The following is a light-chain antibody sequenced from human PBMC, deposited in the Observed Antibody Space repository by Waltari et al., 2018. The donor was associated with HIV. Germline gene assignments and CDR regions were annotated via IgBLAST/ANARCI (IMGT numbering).Light chain of an antibody. CDR1: RPNIGNNH. CDR2: DNN. Sequence: QSVLTQPPSVSAAPGQKVTIPCSGSRPNIGNNHVSWYQQPPATTPKPLIYDNNKRPSGIPDRFSASKSGTSATLGITGLQTGDEAEYYCGAWDTSLSAVVFGTGTKVTVL. V-gene: IGLV1-51*01. CDR3: GAWDTSLSAVV. J-gene: IGLJ1*01.